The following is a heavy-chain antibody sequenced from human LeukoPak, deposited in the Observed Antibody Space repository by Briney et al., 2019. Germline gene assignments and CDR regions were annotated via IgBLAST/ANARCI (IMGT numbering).Heavy chain of an antibody. D-gene: IGHD2-15*01. J-gene: IGHJ6*02. V-gene: IGHV4-59*01. CDR3: ARDGVVVDKGGMDV. CDR2: IHYSGST. CDR1: GGSMSYYY. Sequence: SETLSLTCGVSGGSMSYYYWSWIRQAPGMGLEWIGYIHYSGSTTYNPSLKSRVTMSVDTSKNEFSLKLRSVTAADTAVYFCARDGVVVDKGGMDVWGQGTTVTVSS.